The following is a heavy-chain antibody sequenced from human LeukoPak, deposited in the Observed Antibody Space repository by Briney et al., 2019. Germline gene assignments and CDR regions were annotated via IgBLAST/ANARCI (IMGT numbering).Heavy chain of an antibody. D-gene: IGHD3-22*01. J-gene: IGHJ4*02. CDR1: GFTFSSYA. V-gene: IGHV3-23*01. CDR3: AKDIGHYYDSSGYY. Sequence: GGSLRLSCVASGFTFSSYAMSWVRQAPGKGLEWVSAISGSGGSTYYADSVKGRFTISRDNSKNTLYLQMNSLRAEDTAVYYCAKDIGHYYDSSGYYWGQGTLVTVSS. CDR2: ISGSGGST.